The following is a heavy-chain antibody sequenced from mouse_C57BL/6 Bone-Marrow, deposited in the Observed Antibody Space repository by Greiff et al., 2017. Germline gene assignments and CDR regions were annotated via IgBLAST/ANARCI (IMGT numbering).Heavy chain of an antibody. Sequence: QVQLQQPGAELVKPGASVKMSCKASGYTFTSYWITWVTQRPGQGLEWIGDIYPGSGSTNYNEKFKSKATLTVDTSSSTAYMQLSSLTSEDSAVYYCARTPYYYGSSSWWYFDVWGTGTTVTVSS. CDR2: IYPGSGST. V-gene: IGHV1-55*01. CDR1: GYTFTSYW. D-gene: IGHD1-1*01. J-gene: IGHJ1*03. CDR3: ARTPYYYGSSSWWYFDV.